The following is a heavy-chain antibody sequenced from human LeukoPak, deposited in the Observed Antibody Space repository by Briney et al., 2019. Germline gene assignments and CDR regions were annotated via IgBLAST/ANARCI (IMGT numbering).Heavy chain of an antibody. CDR3: ASPRGFSYGYFDY. D-gene: IGHD5-18*01. V-gene: IGHV4-39*01. J-gene: IGHJ4*02. CDR2: IYYSGST. Sequence: SETLSLTCTVSDGSISSSTYYWGWPRQPPGKGLEWIGSIYYSGSTYYNPSLKSRVTMSVDTSKNQFSLKLGSVSATDTAVYYCASPRGFSYGYFDYWGQGTLVTVSS. CDR1: DGSISSSTYY.